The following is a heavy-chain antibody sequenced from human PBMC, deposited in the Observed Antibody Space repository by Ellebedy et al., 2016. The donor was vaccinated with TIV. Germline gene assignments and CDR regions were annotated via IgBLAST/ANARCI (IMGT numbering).Heavy chain of an antibody. CDR3: ARGRYCSSSSRGFLDY. J-gene: IGHJ4*02. D-gene: IGHD2-2*01. Sequence: PGGSLRLSCAASGFTFSYYWMSWVRQAPGKGLEWLANIKQDGSEKYYVDSVKGRFTISRDNANSLLYLQMNSLGAEDTAVYYCARGRYCSSSSRGFLDYWGQGTLITVSS. CDR2: IKQDGSEK. V-gene: IGHV3-7*03. CDR1: GFTFSYYW.